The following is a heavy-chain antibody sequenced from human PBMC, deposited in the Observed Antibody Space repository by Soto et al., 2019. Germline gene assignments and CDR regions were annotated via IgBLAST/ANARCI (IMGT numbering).Heavy chain of an antibody. J-gene: IGHJ4*02. CDR3: AKEGPGGSGYYPVGY. CDR1: GFTFTNCA. Sequence: GGSLRRSCAASGFTFTNCAMSWVRQAPGKGLEWVSAISGSGFNTYYADSVKGRFTISRDNSKNTLYLQMNSLRAEDTAVYYCAKEGPGGSGYYPVGYWGQGILVTVSS. V-gene: IGHV3-23*01. D-gene: IGHD3-3*01. CDR2: ISGSGFNT.